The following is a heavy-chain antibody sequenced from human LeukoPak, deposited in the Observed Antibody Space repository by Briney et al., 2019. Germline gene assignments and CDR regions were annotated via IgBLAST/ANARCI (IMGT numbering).Heavy chain of an antibody. CDR1: GYTFIDYY. J-gene: IGHJ4*02. Sequence: GASVKVSCKASGYTFIDYYMHWVRQAPGQGLEWMGWISAYNGNTNYAQKLQGRVTMTTDTSTSTAYMELRSLRSDDTAVYYCARVAVASYYFDYWGQGTLVTVSS. D-gene: IGHD6-19*01. CDR2: ISAYNGNT. V-gene: IGHV1-18*04. CDR3: ARVAVASYYFDY.